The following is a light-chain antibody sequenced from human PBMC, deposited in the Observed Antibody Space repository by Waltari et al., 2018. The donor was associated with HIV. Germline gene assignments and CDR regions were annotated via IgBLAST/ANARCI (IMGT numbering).Light chain of an antibody. V-gene: IGLV3-19*01. CDR2: SEN. CDR1: SLRRYY. CDR3: CSRGNNGNHLV. Sequence: SELTQDPAVSVALGQTVKITCQGDSLRRYYANWDQQKPGQAPVIVIYSENHRPSRIPDRFSGSSSGNTASLTITGSQAEDEAHYYCCSRGNNGNHLVFGGGTKLTVL. J-gene: IGLJ3*02.